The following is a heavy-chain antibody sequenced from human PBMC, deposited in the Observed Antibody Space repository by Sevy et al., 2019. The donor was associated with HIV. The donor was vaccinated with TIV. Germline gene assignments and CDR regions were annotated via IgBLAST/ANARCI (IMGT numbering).Heavy chain of an antibody. Sequence: ASVKVSCKASGLTFTNSAVQWVRQARGQRLEWIGWIVVGSDITNYAQRFHERVTITRDMSTNTAYMEVSRLRPDDTAVYYFSAEDMTTFGGSLRVFDIRGQGTMVTVSS. D-gene: IGHD3-16*01. J-gene: IGHJ3*02. V-gene: IGHV1-58*01. CDR1: GLTFTNSA. CDR2: IVVGSDIT. CDR3: SAEDMTTFGGSLRVFDI.